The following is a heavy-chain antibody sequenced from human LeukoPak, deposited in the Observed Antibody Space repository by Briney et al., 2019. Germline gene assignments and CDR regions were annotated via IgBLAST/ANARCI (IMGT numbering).Heavy chain of an antibody. J-gene: IGHJ6*02. CDR3: ARETDPQYYDFWSGHHLSYGMDV. CDR1: GYTFTGYY. D-gene: IGHD3-3*01. Sequence: ASVKVSCKASGYTFTGYYMHWVRQAPGQGLEWTGRINPNSGGTNYAQKFQGRVTMTRDTSISTAYMELSRLRSDDTAVYYCARETDPQYYDFWSGHHLSYGMDVWGQGTTVTVSS. V-gene: IGHV1-2*06. CDR2: INPNSGGT.